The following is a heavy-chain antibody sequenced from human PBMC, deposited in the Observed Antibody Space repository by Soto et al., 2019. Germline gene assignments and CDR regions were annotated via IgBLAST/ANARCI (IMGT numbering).Heavy chain of an antibody. Sequence: GGSLTLACAAPGFPVRSSCMDWVRRAPGKGLEWVSCISSGSSSIYYADSVKGRFTISRDNAKNSLYLQMNILRAEDTAVYYCASGVPASPPYYFDYWGQGTPVTVSS. CDR2: ISSGSSSI. CDR3: ASGVPASPPYYFDY. CDR1: GFPVRSSC. J-gene: IGHJ4*02. V-gene: IGHV3-48*01. D-gene: IGHD2-2*01.